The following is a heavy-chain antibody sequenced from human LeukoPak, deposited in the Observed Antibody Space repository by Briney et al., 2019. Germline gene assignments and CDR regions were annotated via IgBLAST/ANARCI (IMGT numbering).Heavy chain of an antibody. D-gene: IGHD3-16*01. Sequence: SETLSLTCTVSGGSISSSSYYWGWIRQPPGKGLEWIGSIYYSGSTYYNPSLKSRVTISVDTSKNQFSLKLTSVTAADTAVYYCARETSQKGAHYMDVWGKGTTVTISS. V-gene: IGHV4-39*07. J-gene: IGHJ6*03. CDR2: IYYSGST. CDR1: GGSISSSSYY. CDR3: ARETSQKGAHYMDV.